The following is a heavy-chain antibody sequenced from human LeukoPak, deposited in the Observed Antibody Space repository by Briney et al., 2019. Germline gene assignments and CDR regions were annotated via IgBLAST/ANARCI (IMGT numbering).Heavy chain of an antibody. J-gene: IGHJ4*02. CDR3: AKRGFGRLGELSSESRYYFDS. V-gene: IGHV3-23*01. Sequence: PGGSLRLSCAASGFTFRSYAMSWVRQAPGKGLEWVSSISGGGSTYYAESVKGRFTLSRDNFKNTLYLQMNSLRAEDTAVYYCAKRGFGRLGELSSESRYYFDSWGQGTLVTVSS. D-gene: IGHD3-16*02. CDR1: GFTFRSYA. CDR2: ISGGGST.